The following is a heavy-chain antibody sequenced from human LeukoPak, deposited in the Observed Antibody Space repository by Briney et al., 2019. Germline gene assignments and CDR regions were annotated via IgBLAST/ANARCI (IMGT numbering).Heavy chain of an antibody. Sequence: GGSLRLSCAASGFTFRTYAMNWVRQAPGKVLGWFSGIGGSGDNTYYAASVKGRFTISRDNSKNTLYLQMNSLRAEDTAVYYCAKGDDILTGYLSYFDYWGQGTLVTVSS. V-gene: IGHV3-23*01. D-gene: IGHD3-9*01. CDR2: IGGSGDNT. CDR3: AKGDDILTGYLSYFDY. CDR1: GFTFRTYA. J-gene: IGHJ4*02.